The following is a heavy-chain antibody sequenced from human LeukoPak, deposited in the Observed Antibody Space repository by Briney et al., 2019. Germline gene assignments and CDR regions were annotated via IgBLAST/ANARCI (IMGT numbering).Heavy chain of an antibody. D-gene: IGHD3-22*01. V-gene: IGHV3-30*02. CDR1: GFTFSSYG. Sequence: GGSLRLSCAASGFTFSSYGMHWVRQAPGKGLEWVAFIRYDGSNKYYADSVKGRFTISRDNSKNTLYLQMNSLRAEDTAVYYCAKDLAYYDSSGYSWGQGTLVTVSS. CDR3: AKDLAYYDSSGYS. CDR2: IRYDGSNK. J-gene: IGHJ4*02.